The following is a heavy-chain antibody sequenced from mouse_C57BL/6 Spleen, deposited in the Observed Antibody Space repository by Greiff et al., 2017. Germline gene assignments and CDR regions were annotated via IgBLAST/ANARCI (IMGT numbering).Heavy chain of an antibody. Sequence: VQLQQSGPELVKPGASVKIPCKASGYTFTDYNMDWVKQSHGKSLEWIGDINPNNGGTIYNQKFKGKATLTVYKSSSTADMELRSLTSEDTAVYYCARSGGPSWYFDVWGTGTTVTVSS. D-gene: IGHD3-1*01. CDR2: INPNNGGT. V-gene: IGHV1-18*01. J-gene: IGHJ1*03. CDR1: GYTFTDYN. CDR3: ARSGGPSWYFDV.